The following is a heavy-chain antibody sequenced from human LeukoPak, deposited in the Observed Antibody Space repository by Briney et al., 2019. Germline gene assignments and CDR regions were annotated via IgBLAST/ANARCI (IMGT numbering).Heavy chain of an antibody. CDR3: ARAGGYASSWAY. J-gene: IGHJ4*02. CDR2: IKQDGSEK. D-gene: IGHD5-12*01. CDR1: GFTFSSYW. Sequence: PGGSLRLSCAASGFTFSSYWMSWVRQAPGKGLEWVANIKQDGSEKNHVDSVKGRFTISRDNAKNSLELQMNNLRDEDTAVYYCARAGGYASSWAYWGQGTLVTVSS. V-gene: IGHV3-7*01.